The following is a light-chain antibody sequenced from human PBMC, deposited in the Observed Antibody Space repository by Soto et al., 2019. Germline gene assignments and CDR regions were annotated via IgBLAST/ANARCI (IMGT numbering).Light chain of an antibody. Sequence: QSALTQSPSASGSPGQSVTISCTGTSSDVGNYKYVSWYQQHPGKAPKLMIYEVSKRPSGVPDRFSGSKSGNTASLTVSGLQAEDDADYYCSSYAGSNNWVFGGGTKVTVL. CDR1: SSDVGNYKY. CDR2: EVS. J-gene: IGLJ3*02. V-gene: IGLV2-8*01. CDR3: SSYAGSNNWV.